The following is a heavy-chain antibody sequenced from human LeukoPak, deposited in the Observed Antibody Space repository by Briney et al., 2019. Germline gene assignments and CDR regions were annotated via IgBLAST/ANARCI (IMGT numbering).Heavy chain of an antibody. D-gene: IGHD1-26*01. CDR1: GGSISSRSYF. V-gene: IGHV4-39*01. Sequence: PSETLSLTCTVSGGSISSRSYFWGWIRQPPGKGLEWIGSIYYSGSTYYNLSLKSRVTISVDTSKNQFSLKLSSVTAADTAVYYCARHQVGATIDYWGQGTLVTVSS. CDR2: IYYSGST. CDR3: ARHQVGATIDY. J-gene: IGHJ4*02.